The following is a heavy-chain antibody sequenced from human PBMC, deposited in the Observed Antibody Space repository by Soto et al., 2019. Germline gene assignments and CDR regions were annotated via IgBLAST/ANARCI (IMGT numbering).Heavy chain of an antibody. CDR1: GYTLTELS. V-gene: IGHV1-24*01. CDR3: AATSYVVGAIDY. Sequence: ASVKVSCTVSGYTLTELSMHWVRQAPGKGLERMGGFDPEDGETIYAQKFQGRVTMTEDTSTDTAYMELSSLRSEDTAVYYCAATSYVVGAIDYWGQGTLVTVSS. J-gene: IGHJ4*02. D-gene: IGHD1-26*01. CDR2: FDPEDGET.